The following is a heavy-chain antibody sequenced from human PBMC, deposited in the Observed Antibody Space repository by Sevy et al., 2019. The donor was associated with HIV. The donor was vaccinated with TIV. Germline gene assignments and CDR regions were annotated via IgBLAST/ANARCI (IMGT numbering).Heavy chain of an antibody. V-gene: IGHV3-9*01. CDR1: GFTFDDYA. J-gene: IGHJ4*02. Sequence: GGSLRLSCAASGFTFDDYAMHWVRQAPGKGLEWVSGISWNSGSIGYADSVKGRFAISRDNAKNSLYLQMNSLRAEDTALYYCAKDMGPAAVHPDYWGQGTLVTVSS. D-gene: IGHD2-2*01. CDR2: ISWNSGSI. CDR3: AKDMGPAAVHPDY.